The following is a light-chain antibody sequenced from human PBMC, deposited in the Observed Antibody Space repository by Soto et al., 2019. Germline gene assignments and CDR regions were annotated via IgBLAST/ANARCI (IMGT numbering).Light chain of an antibody. CDR2: EVS. Sequence: QAVVTQPASVSGSPGQSITIPCTGTSSDVGGYKFVSWYQQHPGKAPKLMIYEVSNRPSGVSNRFSGSKSGNTASLTISGLQPEDEADYYCSSYTTSSTLEVFGGGTKLTVL. J-gene: IGLJ2*01. CDR3: SSYTTSSTLEV. CDR1: SSDVGGYKF. V-gene: IGLV2-14*01.